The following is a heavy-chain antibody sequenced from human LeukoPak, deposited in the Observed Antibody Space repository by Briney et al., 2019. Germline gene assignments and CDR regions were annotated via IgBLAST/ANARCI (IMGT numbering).Heavy chain of an antibody. J-gene: IGHJ4*02. Sequence: SETLSLTCAVYGGSFSGYYWSWIRQPPGKGLEWIGEINHSGSTNYNPSLKSRVTISVDTSKNQFSLKLSSVTAADTAVYYCARQARGADYWGQGTLVTVSS. V-gene: IGHV4-34*01. CDR1: GGSFSGYY. CDR3: ARQARGADY. CDR2: INHSGST.